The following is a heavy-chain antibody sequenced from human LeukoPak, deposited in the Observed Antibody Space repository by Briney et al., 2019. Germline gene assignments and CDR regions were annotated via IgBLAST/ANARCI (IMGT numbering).Heavy chain of an antibody. CDR3: ARGVPIQLWLLGRKGWFDP. CDR1: GGSISTFY. Sequence: SETLSLTCTVSGGSISTFYWNWIRQPPGKGLEWIGYIYHSGDTRYNPSLKSRVTISVDTSKSQFSLKVSSVTAADTAVYYCARGVPIQLWLLGRKGWFDPWGQGTLVTVSS. J-gene: IGHJ5*02. D-gene: IGHD5-18*01. CDR2: IYHSGDT. V-gene: IGHV4-59*01.